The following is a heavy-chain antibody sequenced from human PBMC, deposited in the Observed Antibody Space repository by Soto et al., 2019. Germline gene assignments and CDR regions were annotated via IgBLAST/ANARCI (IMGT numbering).Heavy chain of an antibody. J-gene: IGHJ5*01. CDR1: GFTFSSFA. CDR2: IKQSGSNT. CDR3: VKHMGRLYSSIDS. V-gene: IGHV3-23*01. Sequence: PGGSLRLSCAASGFTFSSFAMQWVRQPPGKGLEWVSTIKQSGSNTYYAESVKGRFTISRDNVKGTLFLQMTNLRAEDTALYYCVKHMGRLYSSIDSCCQGTLVTVSS. D-gene: IGHD2-8*01.